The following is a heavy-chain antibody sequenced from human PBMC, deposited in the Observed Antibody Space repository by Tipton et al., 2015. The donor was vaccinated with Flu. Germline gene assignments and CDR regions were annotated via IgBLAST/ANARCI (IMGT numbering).Heavy chain of an antibody. V-gene: IGHV4-59*08. D-gene: IGHD6-13*01. CDR3: ARHRRPSSWDFDY. CDR2: SHYSGST. J-gene: IGHJ4*02. Sequence: TLSLTCTVSGDSISSYYWSWIRRPPGKGLEWIGYSHYSGSTNYSPSLKSRVTISVDTSKNHLSLKLSSVTAADTAVYYCARHRRPSSWDFDYWGQGSLVTVSS. CDR1: GDSISSYY.